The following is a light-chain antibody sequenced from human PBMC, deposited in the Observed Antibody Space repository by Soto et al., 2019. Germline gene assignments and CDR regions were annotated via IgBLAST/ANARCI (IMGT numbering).Light chain of an antibody. Sequence: DIVFTQSPGTLSLSPGDRAALSCGASQSLSNNFLAWYQQKPGQAPRLLISGASSRATGIPDRFSGSGSGTDFTLTISGLEPEDFAVYYCQQRSSWPPTFGQGTRLEIK. CDR2: GAS. CDR3: QQRSSWPPT. J-gene: IGKJ5*01. V-gene: IGKV3D-20*02. CDR1: QSLSNNF.